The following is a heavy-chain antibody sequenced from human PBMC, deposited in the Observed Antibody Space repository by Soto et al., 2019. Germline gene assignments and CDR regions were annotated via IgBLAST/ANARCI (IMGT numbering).Heavy chain of an antibody. V-gene: IGHV3-30-3*01. CDR2: ISRDGSNA. D-gene: IGHD2-21*01. CDR3: ARDDEGRSDCHLGY. J-gene: IGHJ4*02. CDR1: GFTFSSYV. Sequence: QVQLVESGGGVVQPGRSLTLSCVASGFTFSSYVIHWVRQTPDKGLEWVAFISRDGSNAYYADSVKGRFTISRDNSKNTLYREMNNLRAEDTAVYYCARDDEGRSDCHLGYWGQGTLVIVSS.